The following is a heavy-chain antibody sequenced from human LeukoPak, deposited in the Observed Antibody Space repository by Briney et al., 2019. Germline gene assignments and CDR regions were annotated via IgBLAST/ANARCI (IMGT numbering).Heavy chain of an antibody. CDR1: GITVSSNH. D-gene: IGHD3-22*01. CDR2: MYGGGAT. CDR3: ARIITWRMDV. J-gene: IGHJ6*02. Sequence: GGSLRLSCAASGITVSSNHMTWVRQTPGKGLEWVSVMYGGGATYYADSVKGRFIISRPNSKNTLYLQMNSLRDEDTAVYYCARIITWRMDVWGQGTTVIVSS. V-gene: IGHV3-53*04.